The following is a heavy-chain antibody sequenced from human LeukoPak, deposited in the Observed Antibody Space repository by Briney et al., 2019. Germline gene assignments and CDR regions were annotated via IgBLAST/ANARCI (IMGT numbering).Heavy chain of an antibody. CDR2: IYPGDSDT. J-gene: IGHJ4*02. CDR3: ARQDGYGIYYFDH. D-gene: IGHD5-24*01. Sequence: GESLKISCQGSGYSFTNYWIAWVRQMPGKSLEWIGVIYPGDSDTRYSQSLQGQVTISADKSIGTAYLQWSSPRASDTAMYYCARQDGYGIYYFDHWGQGTLVTVSS. V-gene: IGHV5-51*01. CDR1: GYSFTNYW.